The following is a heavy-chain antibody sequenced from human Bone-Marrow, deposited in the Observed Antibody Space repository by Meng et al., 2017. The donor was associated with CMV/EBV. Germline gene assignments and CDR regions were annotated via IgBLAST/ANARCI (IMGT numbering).Heavy chain of an antibody. V-gene: IGHV4-34*01. CDR1: GGSFSGYY. CDR3: ARERAVDYDFWSGYPGRVTPYFWDI. CDR2: INHSGST. D-gene: IGHD3-3*01. Sequence: SETLSLTCAVYGGSFSGYYWSWIRQPPGKGLEWIGEINHSGSTNYNPSLKSRVTISVDTSKNQFSLKLSSVTAADTAVYYCARERAVDYDFWSGYPGRVTPYFWDIWGQGTTVPVSS. J-gene: IGHJ6*02.